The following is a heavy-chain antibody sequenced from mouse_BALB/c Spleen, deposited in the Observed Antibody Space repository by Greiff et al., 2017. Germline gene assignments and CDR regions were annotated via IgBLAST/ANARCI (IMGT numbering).Heavy chain of an antibody. J-gene: IGHJ3*01. CDR3: TRGGREGFAY. CDR2: IYPSDSYT. CDR1: GYTFTSYW. D-gene: IGHD3-3*01. V-gene: IGHV1-69*02. Sequence: QVQLKQPGAELVRPGASVKLSCKASGYTFTSYWINWVKQRPGQGLEWIGNIYPSDSYTNYNQKFKDKATLTVDKSSSTAYMQLSSPTSEDSAVYYCTRGGREGFAYWGQGTLVTVPA.